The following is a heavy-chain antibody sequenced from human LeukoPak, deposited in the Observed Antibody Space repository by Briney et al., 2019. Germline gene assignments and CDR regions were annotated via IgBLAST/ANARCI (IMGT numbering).Heavy chain of an antibody. J-gene: IGHJ4*02. CDR2: IYYSGST. Sequence: SETLSLTCTVSGGSISSYYWSWIRQPPGKGLEWIGYIYYSGSTNYNPSLKSRVTISVDTSKNQFSLKLSSVTAADTAVYYCARVAGAEYSSSSGTFDYWGQGTLVAVSS. V-gene: IGHV4-59*01. D-gene: IGHD6-6*01. CDR3: ARVAGAEYSSSSGTFDY. CDR1: GGSISSYY.